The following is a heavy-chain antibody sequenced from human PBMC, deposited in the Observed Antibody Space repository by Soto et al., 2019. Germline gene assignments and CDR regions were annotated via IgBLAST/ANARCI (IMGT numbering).Heavy chain of an antibody. CDR3: ARARIAVAGPFDY. J-gene: IGHJ4*02. CDR2: ISYDGSNK. CDR1: GFTFSSYA. Sequence: GGSLRLSCAASGFTFSSYAMHWVRQAPGKGLEWVAVISYDGSNKYYADSVKGRFTISRDNSKNTLYLQMNSLRAEDTAVYYCARARIAVAGPFDYWGQGTLVTVSS. D-gene: IGHD6-19*01. V-gene: IGHV3-30-3*01.